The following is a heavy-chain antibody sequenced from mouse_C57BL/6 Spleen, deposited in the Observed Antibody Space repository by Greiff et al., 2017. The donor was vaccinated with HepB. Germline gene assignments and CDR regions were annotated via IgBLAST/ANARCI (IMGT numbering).Heavy chain of an antibody. CDR2: IDPENGDT. CDR1: GFNIKDDY. CDR3: TFNWDYAMDY. V-gene: IGHV14-4*01. Sequence: VQLKQSGAELVRPGASVKLSCTASGFNIKDDYMHWVKQRPEQGLEWIGWIDPENGDTEYASKFQGKATITADTSSNTAYLQLSSLTSEDTAVYYCTFNWDYAMDYWGQGTSVTVSS. D-gene: IGHD4-1*01. J-gene: IGHJ4*01.